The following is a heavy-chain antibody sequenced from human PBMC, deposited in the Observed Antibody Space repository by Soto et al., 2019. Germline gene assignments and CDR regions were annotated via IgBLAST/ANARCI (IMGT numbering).Heavy chain of an antibody. CDR3: ARGGAAGRGDALDI. Sequence: EVQLEESGGDSVQLGESLRVSCVASGFTFRNQWMHWVRQVPGKGLVWVCRINGDGTRASYAEFVKGRFTISRDNAHNLLLLHLNSLRVDDTGVYHCARGGAAGRGDALDIWGPGTTVAVSS. V-gene: IGHV3-74*01. J-gene: IGHJ3*02. CDR2: INGDGTRA. CDR1: GFTFRNQW. D-gene: IGHD3-10*01.